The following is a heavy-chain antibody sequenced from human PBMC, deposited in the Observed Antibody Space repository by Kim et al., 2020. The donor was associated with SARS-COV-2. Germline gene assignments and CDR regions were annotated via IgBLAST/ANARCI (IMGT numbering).Heavy chain of an antibody. V-gene: IGHV3-48*02. CDR2: FGRVNTAI. CDR3: ARDDAYSFDI. D-gene: IGHD1-26*01. J-gene: IGHJ3*02. CDR1: GFTFSSYS. Sequence: GGSLRLSCAASGFTFSSYSMNWVRQAPGKGLEWVAYFGRVNTAIQYADSVRGRFTISRDNSKNSLYLQMNSLRDEDTAVYYCARDDAYSFDIWGQGTMVTVSS.